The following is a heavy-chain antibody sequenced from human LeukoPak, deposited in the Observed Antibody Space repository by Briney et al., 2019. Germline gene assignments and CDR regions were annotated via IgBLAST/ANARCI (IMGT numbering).Heavy chain of an antibody. V-gene: IGHV3-23*01. J-gene: IGHJ4*02. CDR1: GFTFKIYA. CDR3: TRAAPAVAGTAFYFDL. CDR2: ISGSGGSI. Sequence: PGGSLRLSCTTSGFTFKIYAMSWVRQAPGKGLDWVSAISGSGGSIYYAPSAKGRFTISRDNSKNTLYLQMNSLRDEDTAVYYCTRAAPAVAGTAFYFDLWGQGTLVTVSS. D-gene: IGHD6-19*01.